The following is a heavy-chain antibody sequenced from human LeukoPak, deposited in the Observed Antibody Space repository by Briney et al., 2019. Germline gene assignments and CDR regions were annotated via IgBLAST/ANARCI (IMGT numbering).Heavy chain of an antibody. CDR3: ARLNPYYYGSESSPS. J-gene: IGHJ5*02. Sequence: SETLSLTCTVSRGSISGSSWYWGWIRQPPGKGLEWIGNIYYTGSTYYNPSLKSRVTISVDTSKNQFSLKLSSMTAADTAVYYCARLNPYYYGSESSPSWGQGTLVTVSS. CDR1: RGSISGSSWY. V-gene: IGHV4-39*01. CDR2: IYYTGST. D-gene: IGHD3-10*01.